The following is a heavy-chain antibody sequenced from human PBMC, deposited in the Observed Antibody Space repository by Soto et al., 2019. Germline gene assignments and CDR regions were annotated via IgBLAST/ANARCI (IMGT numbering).Heavy chain of an antibody. V-gene: IGHV1-69*08. J-gene: IGHJ4*02. Sequence: QVQLVQSGAEVKKPGSSVKVSCKASADTFTGYTVTWVGQVPGQGLEWVGRVIPILGASNFAQKFQGRVTISADKSTDTAYMVLTGLTSEDTAVYYCARSRGSYYSNFNSWGQGTLVTVSS. D-gene: IGHD3-10*01. CDR1: ADTFTGYT. CDR3: ARSRGSYYSNFNS. CDR2: VIPILGAS.